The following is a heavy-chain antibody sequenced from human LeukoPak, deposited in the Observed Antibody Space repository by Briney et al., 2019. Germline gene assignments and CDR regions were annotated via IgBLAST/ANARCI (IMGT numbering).Heavy chain of an antibody. D-gene: IGHD6-19*01. CDR3: ASPQKVAGYYYYYGMDV. J-gene: IGHJ6*02. CDR2: IIPIFGTA. V-gene: IGHV1-69*01. Sequence: GASVKVSCKASGGTFSSYAISWVRQAPGRGLEWMGGIIPIFGTANYAQKFQGRVTITADESTSTAYMGLSSLRSEDTAVYYCASPQKVAGYYYYYGMDVWGQGTTVTVSS. CDR1: GGTFSSYA.